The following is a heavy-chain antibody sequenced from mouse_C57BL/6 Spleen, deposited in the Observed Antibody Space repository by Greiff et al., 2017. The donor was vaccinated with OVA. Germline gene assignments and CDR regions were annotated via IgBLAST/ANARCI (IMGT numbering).Heavy chain of an antibody. Sequence: VKLVESGAELARPGASVKMSCKASGYTFTSYTMHWVKQRPGQGLEWIGYINPSSGYTKYNQKFKDKATLTADKSSSTAYMQLSSLTSEDSAVYYCARGALRGYFDYWGQGTTLTVSS. V-gene: IGHV1-4*01. J-gene: IGHJ2*01. CDR3: ARGALRGYFDY. CDR2: INPSSGYT. CDR1: GYTFTSYT. D-gene: IGHD1-2*01.